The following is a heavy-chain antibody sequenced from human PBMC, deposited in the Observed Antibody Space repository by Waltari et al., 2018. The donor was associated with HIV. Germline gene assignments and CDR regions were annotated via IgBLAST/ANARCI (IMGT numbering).Heavy chain of an antibody. CDR1: GYTFTSYG. J-gene: IGHJ4*02. D-gene: IGHD5-12*01. Sequence: QVQLVQSGAEVKKPGASVTVSCKASGYTFTSYGISWVRQSPGQGLGWMGWVSVNNGNKNYAQKLQGRVTMTTDTSTSTAKRGRRSLSPDDPAVNYGGRINFTVVSGYAPLDYWAREPWSPSPQ. CDR3: GRINFTVVSGYAPLDY. CDR2: VSVNNGNK. V-gene: IGHV1-18*01.